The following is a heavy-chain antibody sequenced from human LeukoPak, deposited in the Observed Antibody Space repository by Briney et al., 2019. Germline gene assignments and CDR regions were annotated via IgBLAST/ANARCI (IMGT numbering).Heavy chain of an antibody. V-gene: IGHV4-38-2*02. CDR2: IYNSGST. Sequence: TSETLSLTCTVSGYSISSGYYWGWIRQPPGKGLEWIGSIYNSGSTYYNPSLKSRATISLDTPANQFSLKLSSVTAADTAVYYCARAYSSSWYWNWFDPWGQGTLVTASS. CDR3: ARAYSSSWYWNWFDP. D-gene: IGHD6-13*01. J-gene: IGHJ5*02. CDR1: GYSISSGYY.